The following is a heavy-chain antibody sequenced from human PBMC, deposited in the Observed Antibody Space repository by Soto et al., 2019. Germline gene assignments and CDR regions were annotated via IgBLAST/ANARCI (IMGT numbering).Heavy chain of an antibody. CDR3: ATHIVVVVAATQPDWFDP. D-gene: IGHD2-15*01. CDR2: IYYSGST. J-gene: IGHJ5*02. Sequence: SETLSLTCSVSGGSISSSSYYWGWIRQPPGKGLEWIGSIYYSGSTYYNPSLKSRVTISVDTSKNQFSLKLSSVTAADTAVYSCATHIVVVVAATQPDWFDPLGKGTLVTVSS. CDR1: GGSISSSSYY. V-gene: IGHV4-39*01.